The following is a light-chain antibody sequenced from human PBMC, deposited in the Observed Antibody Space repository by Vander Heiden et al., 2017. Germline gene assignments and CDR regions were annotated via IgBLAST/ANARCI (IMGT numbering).Light chain of an antibody. V-gene: IGLV2-14*01. CDR1: SSDVGGYNY. CDR3: SSYTSSSPL. J-gene: IGLJ2*01. Sequence: QSALTQPAPVPGSPGQSITISCTGTSSDVGGYNYVSWYQQHPGKAPKLMIYEVSNRPSGVSNRFSGSKSGNTASLTISGLQAEDEADYYCSSYTSSSPLFGGGTKLTLL. CDR2: EVS.